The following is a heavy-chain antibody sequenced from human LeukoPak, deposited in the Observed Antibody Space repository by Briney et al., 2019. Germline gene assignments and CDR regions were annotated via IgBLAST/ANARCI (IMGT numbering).Heavy chain of an antibody. V-gene: IGHV1-69*13. CDR1: GGTFSSYA. CDR2: IIPIFGTA. J-gene: IGHJ4*02. CDR3: ASGSGVITFGGVIVKDYFDY. Sequence: ASVKVSCKASGGTFSSYAISWVRQAPGQGLEWNGRIIPIFGTANYAQKFQGRVTITADESTSTAYMELSSLRSEGTAVYYCASGSGVITFGGVIVKDYFDYWGQGTLVTVSS. D-gene: IGHD3-16*02.